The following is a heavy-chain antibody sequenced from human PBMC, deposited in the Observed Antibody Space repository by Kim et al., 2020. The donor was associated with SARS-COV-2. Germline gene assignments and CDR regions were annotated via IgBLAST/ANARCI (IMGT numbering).Heavy chain of an antibody. CDR3: ARGIAAAGNRKGWYFDL. Sequence: SETLSLTCTVSGGSISSGSYYWSWIRQPAGKGLEWIGRIYTSGSTNYNPSLKSRVTISVDTSKNQFSLKLSSVTAADTAVYYCARGIAAAGNRKGWYFDLWGRGTLVTVSS. D-gene: IGHD6-13*01. J-gene: IGHJ2*01. CDR1: GGSISSGSYY. V-gene: IGHV4-61*02. CDR2: IYTSGST.